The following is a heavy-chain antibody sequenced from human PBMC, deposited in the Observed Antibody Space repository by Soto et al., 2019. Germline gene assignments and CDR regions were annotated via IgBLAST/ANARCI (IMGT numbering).Heavy chain of an antibody. J-gene: IGHJ5*01. D-gene: IGHD5-12*01. CDR1: GFTFSGIA. V-gene: IGHV3-73*02. CDR3: AASGYDKFVDS. Sequence: EVQLVESGGGLVQPGGSLKLSCAASGFTFSGIAMHWVRQASGKGLEWVGRIRSKSNYYATTYAASVKGRFTVSRDDSKNTAYLQMNNLKSEDTAVYYCAASGYDKFVDSWGQGILVTVS. CDR2: IRSKSNYYAT.